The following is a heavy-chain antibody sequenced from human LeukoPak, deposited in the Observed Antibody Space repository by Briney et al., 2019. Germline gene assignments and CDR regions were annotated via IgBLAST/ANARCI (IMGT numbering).Heavy chain of an antibody. CDR2: ISWNSGSI. CDR1: GFTFGDYA. J-gene: IGHJ4*02. D-gene: IGHD3-9*01. CDR3: ARTYVDILTDSMVYYFDY. Sequence: GGSLRLSCAASGFTFGDYAMHWVRQAPGKGLEWVSGISWNSGSIGYADSVKGRFTISRDNAKNSLYLQMNSLRAEDTALYYCARTYVDILTDSMVYYFDYWGQGTLVTVSS. V-gene: IGHV3-9*01.